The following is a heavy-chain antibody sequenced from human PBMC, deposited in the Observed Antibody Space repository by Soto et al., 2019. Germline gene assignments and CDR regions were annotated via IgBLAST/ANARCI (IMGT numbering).Heavy chain of an antibody. D-gene: IGHD2-2*01. CDR1: GYTFHNYW. CDR3: ARHCGCTRNQCYGMDV. V-gene: IGHV5-10-1*01. Sequence: GESLKISCKASGYTFHNYWISWVRQMPGKGLEWLGNIDPGDSYTNYNPSFKGHVTISTDKSINAAFLQWSSLRASDTAIYYCARHCGCTRNQCYGMDVWGQGTTVTVSS. J-gene: IGHJ6*02. CDR2: IDPGDSYT.